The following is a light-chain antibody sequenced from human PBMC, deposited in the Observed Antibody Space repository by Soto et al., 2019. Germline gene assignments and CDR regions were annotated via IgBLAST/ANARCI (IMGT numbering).Light chain of an antibody. CDR3: QQYNNWPRT. CDR2: AAS. J-gene: IGKJ1*01. V-gene: IGKV3-15*01. CDR1: QSVSSY. Sequence: EIVMTQSPATLSVSPGERATLTCRASQSVSSYLAWYQQKPGQAPRLLIFAASTRATGIPARFSGSGAATEFTLTISNLQSEDFAVYYCQQYNNWPRTFGQGTKVDIK.